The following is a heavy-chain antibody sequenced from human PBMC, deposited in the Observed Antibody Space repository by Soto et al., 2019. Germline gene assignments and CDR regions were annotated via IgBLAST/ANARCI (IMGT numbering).Heavy chain of an antibody. V-gene: IGHV4-30-4*01. CDR3: ARVVAVTTTFDY. J-gene: IGHJ4*02. Sequence: SETLSLTCTVSGGSMSRGDYYWSWIRQPPGKGLEWIGYIYYSGSTYYNPSLKSRVTISVDTSKNQFSLKLSSVTAADTAVYYCARVVAVTTTFDYWGQGTLVT. D-gene: IGHD4-17*01. CDR1: GGSMSRGDYY. CDR2: IYYSGST.